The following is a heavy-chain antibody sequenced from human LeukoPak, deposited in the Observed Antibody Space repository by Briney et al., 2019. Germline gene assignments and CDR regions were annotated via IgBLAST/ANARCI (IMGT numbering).Heavy chain of an antibody. D-gene: IGHD7-27*01. J-gene: IGHJ3*02. CDR1: AFTFSSYA. CDR2: ISCSGDST. V-gene: IGHV3-23*01. Sequence: GGSLRLSWAASAFTFSSYAMSWVRQAPGKGLEWVSGISCSGDSTYYADSVKGRLTISRDNSKNTLYLQMNSLRAEDTAVYYCAKVDRSGLDAFDIWCQGTMVTVSS. CDR3: AKVDRSGLDAFDI.